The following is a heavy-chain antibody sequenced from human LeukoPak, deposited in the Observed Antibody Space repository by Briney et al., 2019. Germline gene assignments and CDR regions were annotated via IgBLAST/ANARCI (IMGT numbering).Heavy chain of an antibody. CDR2: ISAYNGDT. Sequence: GASVKVSCKTSGYIFAHNGISWVRQAPGQGPEWMGWISAYNGDTNYAQNFQGRVTMTRDTSTSTVYMELRSLRSDDTAVYYCARAMYYYDSSGFDYWGQGTLVTVSS. CDR3: ARAMYYYDSSGFDY. CDR1: GYIFAHNG. V-gene: IGHV1-18*01. D-gene: IGHD3-22*01. J-gene: IGHJ4*02.